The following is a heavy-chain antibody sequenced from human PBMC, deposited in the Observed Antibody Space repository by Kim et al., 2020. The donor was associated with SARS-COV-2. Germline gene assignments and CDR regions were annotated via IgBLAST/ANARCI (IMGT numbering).Heavy chain of an antibody. CDR1: GFTFSSYA. J-gene: IGHJ6*02. V-gene: IGHV3-30*04. D-gene: IGHD3-10*01. CDR2: ISYDGSNK. Sequence: GGSLRLSCAASGFTFSSYAMHWVRQAPGKGLEWVAVISYDGSNKYYADSVKGRFTISRDNSKNTLYLQMNSLRAEDTAVYYCASGGWFGELLSSYGMDVWGQGPTVTVSS. CDR3: ASGGWFGELLSSYGMDV.